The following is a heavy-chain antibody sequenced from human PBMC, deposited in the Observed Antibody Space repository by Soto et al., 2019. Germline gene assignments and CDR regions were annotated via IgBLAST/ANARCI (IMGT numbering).Heavy chain of an antibody. CDR2: IIPIFGTA. D-gene: IGHD3-9*01. Sequence: ASVKVSCKASGGTFSSYAISWVRQAPGQGLEWMGGIIPIFGTANHAQKFQGRVTITADESTSTAYMELSSLRSEDTAVYYCARDRHILTGLSYWGQGTLVTVSS. CDR3: ARDRHILTGLSY. J-gene: IGHJ4*02. CDR1: GGTFSSYA. V-gene: IGHV1-69*13.